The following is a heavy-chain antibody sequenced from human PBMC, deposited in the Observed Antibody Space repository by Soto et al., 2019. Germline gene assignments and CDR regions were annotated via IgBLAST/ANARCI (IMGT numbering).Heavy chain of an antibody. D-gene: IGHD1-26*01. J-gene: IGHJ4*02. CDR2: IGASGAGT. CDR1: GFTFSSYA. CDR3: ALRKTGSYFDY. Sequence: PXESLRLSCAASGFTFSSYAMSWVRQAPGKGLEWVSAIGASGAGTYYAEYVKGRFTISRDNSKNTLYLQMNSLRAEDTAVYYCALRKTGSYFDYWGQGTLVTVSS. V-gene: IGHV3-23*01.